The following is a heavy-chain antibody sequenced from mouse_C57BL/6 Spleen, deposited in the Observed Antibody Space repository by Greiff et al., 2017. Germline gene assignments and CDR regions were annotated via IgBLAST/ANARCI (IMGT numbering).Heavy chain of an antibody. V-gene: IGHV1-64*01. CDR3: ARPDYYGSSYYYAMDY. CDR1: GYTFTSYW. Sequence: QVQLQQPGAELVKPGASVKLSCKASGYTFTSYWMHWVKQRPGQGLEWIGMIHPNSGSTNYNEKFKSKATLTVDKSSSTAYMQLSSLTSEDSAVYYCARPDYYGSSYYYAMDYWGQGTSVTVSS. J-gene: IGHJ4*01. CDR2: IHPNSGST. D-gene: IGHD1-1*01.